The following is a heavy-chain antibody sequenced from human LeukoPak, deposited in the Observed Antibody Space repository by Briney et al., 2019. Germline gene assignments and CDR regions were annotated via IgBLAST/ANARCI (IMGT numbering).Heavy chain of an antibody. J-gene: IGHJ3*02. CDR3: APRVVTQAFDI. CDR1: GRSISSYY. Sequence: SETLSLTCTVSGRSISSYYWSWIRQPPGKGLVWIGYIYYSGSTNYNHSLKSRVTISVDTSKNQFSLKLSSVTAADTAVYYCAPRVVTQAFDIWGQGTMVTVSS. V-gene: IGHV4-59*01. CDR2: IYYSGST. D-gene: IGHD4-23*01.